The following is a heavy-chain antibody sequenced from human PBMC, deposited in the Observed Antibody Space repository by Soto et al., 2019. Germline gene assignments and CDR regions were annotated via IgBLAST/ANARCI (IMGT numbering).Heavy chain of an antibody. CDR2: ISGSGGST. D-gene: IGHD3-10*01. CDR3: AKVSGSGSYYNLLPYYYYGMDV. J-gene: IGHJ6*02. Sequence: GGSLRLSCAASGFTFSSYAMSWVRQAPGKGLEWVSAISGSGGSTYYADSVKGRFTISRDNSKNTLYLQMNSLRAEDTAVYYCAKVSGSGSYYNLLPYYYYGMDVGGQGTTVTVSS. V-gene: IGHV3-23*01. CDR1: GFTFSSYA.